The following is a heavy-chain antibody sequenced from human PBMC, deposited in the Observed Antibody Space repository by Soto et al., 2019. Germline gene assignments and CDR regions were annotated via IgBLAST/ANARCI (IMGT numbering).Heavy chain of an antibody. V-gene: IGHV3-15*07. J-gene: IGHJ5*02. Sequence: GGSLRLSCTASGFTFSNAWMNWVRQAPGKGLEWVGRIKSKTDGGTTDYAAPVKGRFTISRDDSKNTLYLQMNSLKTEDTAVYYCTTEYYYDSSGREFDPWGQGTLVTVSS. CDR2: IKSKTDGGTT. CDR3: TTEYYYDSSGREFDP. CDR1: GFTFSNAW. D-gene: IGHD3-22*01.